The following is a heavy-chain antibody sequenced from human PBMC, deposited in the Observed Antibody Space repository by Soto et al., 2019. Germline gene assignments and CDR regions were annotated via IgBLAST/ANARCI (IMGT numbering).Heavy chain of an antibody. CDR2: IYYSGST. CDR1: GDSVSSSRYY. CDR3: ARRYHDSSGYYSIVDP. D-gene: IGHD3-22*01. Sequence: SETLSLTCSVSGDSVSSSRYYWDWIRQPPGKGLEWIGTIYYSGSTYYNPSLKSRVTTSVDTSNNQFSLKLSSVTAADTAIYYCARRYHDSSGYYSIVDPWGQGTLVTVSS. J-gene: IGHJ5*02. V-gene: IGHV4-39*01.